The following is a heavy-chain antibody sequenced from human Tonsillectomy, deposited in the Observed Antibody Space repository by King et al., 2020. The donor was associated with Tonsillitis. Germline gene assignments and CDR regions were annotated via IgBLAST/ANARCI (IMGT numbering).Heavy chain of an antibody. CDR1: GGSISSGGYS. J-gene: IGHJ5*02. Sequence: VQLQESGPGLVKPSQTLSLTCAFSGGSISSGGYSWSWIRQPPGKGLEWIGYIYYSGSTYYNPSLKSRVTISVDTSKNQFSLKLSSVTAADTAVYYCARGFRVCSGGSCYSGWFDPWGQGTLVTVSS. CDR3: ARGFRVCSGGSCYSGWFDP. CDR2: IYYSGST. V-gene: IGHV4-30-4*07. D-gene: IGHD2-15*01.